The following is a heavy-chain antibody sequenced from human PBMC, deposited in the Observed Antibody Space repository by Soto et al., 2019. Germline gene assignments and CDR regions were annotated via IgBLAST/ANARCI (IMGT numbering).Heavy chain of an antibody. CDR2: ISGSGGST. CDR3: AKPPISIFGLANSYFDS. CDR1: GFTFSSYA. Sequence: PGGSLRLSXAASGFTFSSYAMNWVRQAPEKGLQWVAGISGSGGSTHYADSVKGRFTISRDNSKNTVDLQMNSLRAEDTAVYYCAKPPISIFGLANSYFDSWGQGTLVTVSS. V-gene: IGHV3-23*01. J-gene: IGHJ4*02. D-gene: IGHD3-3*01.